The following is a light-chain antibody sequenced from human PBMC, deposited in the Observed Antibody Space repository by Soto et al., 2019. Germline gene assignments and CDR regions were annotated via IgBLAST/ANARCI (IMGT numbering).Light chain of an antibody. CDR1: SGSIASNY. J-gene: IGLJ3*02. CDR2: DDS. Sequence: MLTQPHSVSESPGKTVTMSCTRRSGSIASNYVQWFQLRPGSAPTTVMQDDSQRPSGVPDRFFGSIDRSSNSAFLTISGLQTEDEADYFCEAYDNNSWVFGGGTKLTVL. V-gene: IGLV6-57*03. CDR3: EAYDNNSWV.